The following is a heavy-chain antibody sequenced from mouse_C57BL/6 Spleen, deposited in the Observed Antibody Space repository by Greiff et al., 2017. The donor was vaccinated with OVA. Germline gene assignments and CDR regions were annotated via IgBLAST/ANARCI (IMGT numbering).Heavy chain of an antibody. J-gene: IGHJ4*01. CDR1: GFTFSDYG. CDR3: ARSDYKGYYAMDY. D-gene: IGHD2-12*01. Sequence: EVKLVESGGGLVKPGGSLKLSCAASGFTFSDYGMHWVRQAPEKGLEWVAYISSGSSTIYYADTVKGRFTISRDNAKNTLFLQMTSLRSEDTAMYYCARSDYKGYYAMDYWGQGTSVTVSS. CDR2: ISSGSSTI. V-gene: IGHV5-17*01.